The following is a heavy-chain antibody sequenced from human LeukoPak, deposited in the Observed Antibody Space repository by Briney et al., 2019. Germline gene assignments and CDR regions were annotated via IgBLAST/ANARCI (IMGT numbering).Heavy chain of an antibody. CDR3: ARAILGYCSSTSCYKDYYYYYYMDV. V-gene: IGHV3-74*01. CDR2: INSDGSST. CDR1: GFTFSSYW. J-gene: IGHJ6*03. Sequence: GGSLRLSCAASGFTFSSYWMHWVRQAPGKGLVWVSRINSDGSSTSYADSVKGRFTISRDNAKNTLYLQMNSLRAEDTAVYYYARAILGYCSSTSCYKDYYYYYYMDVWGKGTTVTISS. D-gene: IGHD2-2*02.